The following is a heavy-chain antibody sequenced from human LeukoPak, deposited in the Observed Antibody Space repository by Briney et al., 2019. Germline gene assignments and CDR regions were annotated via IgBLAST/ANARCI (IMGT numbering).Heavy chain of an antibody. Sequence: GGSVRLSCAASGFIFSNYAMACVRQTPEKGLECVSAISGSGLRTNYADSARGRFTISRDNSKNTVDLQKDSLRAEDTAIYYCARGWMVKYYFDYWGQGTLFTVSS. D-gene: IGHD6-19*01. V-gene: IGHV3-23*01. CDR2: ISGSGLRT. CDR1: GFIFSNYA. CDR3: ARGWMVKYYFDY. J-gene: IGHJ4*02.